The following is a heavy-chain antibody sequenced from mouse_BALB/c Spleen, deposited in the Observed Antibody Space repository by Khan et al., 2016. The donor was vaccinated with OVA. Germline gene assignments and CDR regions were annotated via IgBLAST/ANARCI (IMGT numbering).Heavy chain of an antibody. J-gene: IGHJ3*01. CDR2: IFPGSDIP. Sequence: QVQLQQSGPELVKPGASLKVSCKASGYTFTDYIIGWVKQSTRQGLEWIGDIFPGSDIPYYNEKFKDKATLTVDKSANTAYMQLSSLTSEVSAVYFCARGGYSAFAYWGQGTLVTVSA. CDR3: ARGGYSAFAY. CDR1: GYTFTDYI. V-gene: IGHV1-77*01. D-gene: IGHD2-14*01.